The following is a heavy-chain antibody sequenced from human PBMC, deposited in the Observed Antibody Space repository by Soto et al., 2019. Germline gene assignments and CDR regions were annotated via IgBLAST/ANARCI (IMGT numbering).Heavy chain of an antibody. Sequence: SETLSLTCTVSGGSIRSSDYYWSWIRQPPGKGLEWIGYVYYSEGTYFNPSLQSRGIISLDTSKNQFSLKLTSVTAADTAVYYCARVIIAEAGTSGFDYWGQGTLVTVSS. CDR3: ARVIIAEAGTSGFDY. CDR2: VYYSEGT. D-gene: IGHD6-13*01. J-gene: IGHJ4*02. CDR1: GGSIRSSDYY. V-gene: IGHV4-30-4*01.